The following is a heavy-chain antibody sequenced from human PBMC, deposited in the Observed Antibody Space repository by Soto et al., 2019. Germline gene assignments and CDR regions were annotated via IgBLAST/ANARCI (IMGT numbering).Heavy chain of an antibody. D-gene: IGHD6-13*01. V-gene: IGHV1-69*01. CDR3: ARDQMLVAAPVGNAFDI. CDR1: GGTFSSYA. Sequence: QVQLVQSGAEVKKPGSSVKVSCKASGGTFSSYAISWVRQAPGQGLEWMGGIIPIFGTANYAQKFQGRVTITADESTSTAYMELSSLRSEDTAVYYCARDQMLVAAPVGNAFDIWGQGTMVTVSS. CDR2: IIPIFGTA. J-gene: IGHJ3*02.